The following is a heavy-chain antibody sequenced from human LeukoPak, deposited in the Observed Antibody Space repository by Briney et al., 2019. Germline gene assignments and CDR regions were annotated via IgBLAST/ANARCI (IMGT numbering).Heavy chain of an antibody. J-gene: IGHJ5*02. D-gene: IGHD4-11*01. V-gene: IGHV1-69*13. CDR1: GGTFSSYA. CDR2: IIPIFGTA. CDR3: ARVYLPGYSSNWFDP. Sequence: ASVKVSCKASGGTFSSYAISWVRQAPGQGLEWMGGIIPIFGTANYAQKFQGRVTITADESTSTAYMELSSLRSEDTAVYYCARVYLPGYSSNWFDPWGQGTLVTVSS.